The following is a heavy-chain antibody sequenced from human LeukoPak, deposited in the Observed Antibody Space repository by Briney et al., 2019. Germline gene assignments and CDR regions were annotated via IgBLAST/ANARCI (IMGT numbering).Heavy chain of an antibody. CDR3: ARGRELEN. J-gene: IGHJ4*02. D-gene: IGHD3-3*02. Sequence: GRSLRLSCAASRFTFSRYSMNWVRQAPGKGLEWVSSISGSSSYIFYADSVKGRFTISRDNAKNSLYLQMNSLRAEDTAVYYCARGRELENWGQGTLVTVSS. CDR2: ISGSSSYI. V-gene: IGHV3-21*01. CDR1: RFTFSRYS.